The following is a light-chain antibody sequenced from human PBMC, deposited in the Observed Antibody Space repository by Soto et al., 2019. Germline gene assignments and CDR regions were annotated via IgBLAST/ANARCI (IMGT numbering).Light chain of an antibody. CDR3: QQYSSNSA. CDR2: KAS. CDR1: QSISSW. Sequence: DIQMTQSPSTLSASVGDIVTITCRASQSISSWLAWYQQKPGKAPKLLIYKASTLKSGVPSRFSGSGSGTEFTLTITSLQPDDFATYYCQQYSSNSAFGPGTKVDIK. V-gene: IGKV1-5*03. J-gene: IGKJ1*01.